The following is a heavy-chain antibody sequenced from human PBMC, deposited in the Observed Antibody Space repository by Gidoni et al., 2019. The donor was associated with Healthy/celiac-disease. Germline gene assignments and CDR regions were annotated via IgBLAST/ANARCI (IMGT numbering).Heavy chain of an antibody. CDR3: AKGLHSSSWYTPQDYYYYYGMDV. J-gene: IGHJ6*02. CDR2: ISYDGSNK. D-gene: IGHD6-13*01. V-gene: IGHV3-30*18. Sequence: VESGGGVVQPGRSLRLSCAASGFTFSSYGMHWVRQAPGKGLEWVAVISYDGSNKYDADSVKGRFTISRDNSKNTLYLQMNSLRAEDTAVYYCAKGLHSSSWYTPQDYYYYYGMDVWGQGTTVTVSS. CDR1: GFTFSSYG.